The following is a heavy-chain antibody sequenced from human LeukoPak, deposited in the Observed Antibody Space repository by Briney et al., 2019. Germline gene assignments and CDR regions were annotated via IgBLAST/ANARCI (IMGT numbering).Heavy chain of an antibody. V-gene: IGHV1-2*02. CDR1: GYTFTGYY. J-gene: IGHJ6*03. D-gene: IGHD4-11*01. Sequence: ASVKVSCKASGYTFTGYYMHWVRQAPGQGLEWMGWINPNSGGTNYAQKFQGRVTMTRDTSISTAYMELSRLRSDDTAVYYCARYPLINYSNPYYYMDVWGKGTTVTVSS. CDR3: ARYPLINYSNPYYYMDV. CDR2: INPNSGGT.